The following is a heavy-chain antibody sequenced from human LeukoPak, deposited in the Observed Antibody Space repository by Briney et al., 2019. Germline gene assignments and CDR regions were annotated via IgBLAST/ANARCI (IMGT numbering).Heavy chain of an antibody. CDR2: IIPIFGTA. V-gene: IGHV1-69*13. J-gene: IGHJ6*04. CDR3: ARSHSRVAATSGPRYYYYGMDV. D-gene: IGHD2-15*01. Sequence: ASVKVSCKASGGTFSSYAISWVRQAPGQGLEWMGGIIPIFGTANYAQKFQGRVTTTADESTSTAYMELSSLRSEDTAVYYCARSHSRVAATSGPRYYYYGMDVWGKGTTVTVSS. CDR1: GGTFSSYA.